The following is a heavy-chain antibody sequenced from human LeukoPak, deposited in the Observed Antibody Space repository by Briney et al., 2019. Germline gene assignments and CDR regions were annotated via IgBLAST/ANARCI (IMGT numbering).Heavy chain of an antibody. Sequence: ASVKVSCKASGGTFSSYAINWVRQATGQGLEWMGWMNPNSGNTGYAQKFQGRVTMTRNTSISTAYMELSSLRSEDTAVYYCARWLVGARGDYWGQGTLVTVSS. V-gene: IGHV1-8*02. CDR2: MNPNSGNT. J-gene: IGHJ4*02. CDR1: GGTFSSYA. CDR3: ARWLVGARGDY. D-gene: IGHD1-26*01.